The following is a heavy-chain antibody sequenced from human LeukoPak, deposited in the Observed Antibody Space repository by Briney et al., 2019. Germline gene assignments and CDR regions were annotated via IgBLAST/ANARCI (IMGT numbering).Heavy chain of an antibody. CDR2: INAGNGNT. J-gene: IGHJ6*02. Sequence: ASVKVSCKSCGYTFTSYAMHWVRQARGQRLEWVGWINAGNGNTKYSQKFQGRVTITRDTSASTAYMELSSLRSEDTAVYYCASAGYCSGGSCMYGMDVWGQGTTVTVSS. V-gene: IGHV1-3*01. D-gene: IGHD2-15*01. CDR1: GYTFTSYA. CDR3: ASAGYCSGGSCMYGMDV.